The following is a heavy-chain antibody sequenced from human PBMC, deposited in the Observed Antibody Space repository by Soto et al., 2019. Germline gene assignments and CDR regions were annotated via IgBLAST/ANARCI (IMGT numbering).Heavy chain of an antibody. CDR2: INPSTGGT. V-gene: IGHV1-46*01. Sequence: QVHLVQSGAEVEKPGASVRVSCKASGYTFTSHYVHWVRQAPGQGLEWMGIINPSTGGTQYARKSQGRVTMPRDTSTNTVYMELSSLKSEDTAVYYCARDSGDTTILRWGQSFDYWGQGTLVTVSS. CDR3: ARDSGDTTILRWGQSFDY. D-gene: IGHD5-18*01. CDR1: GYTFTSHY. J-gene: IGHJ4*02.